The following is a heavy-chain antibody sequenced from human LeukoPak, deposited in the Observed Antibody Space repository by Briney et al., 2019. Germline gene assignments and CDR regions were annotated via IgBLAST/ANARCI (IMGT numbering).Heavy chain of an antibody. D-gene: IGHD3-10*01. CDR2: INHSGST. Sequence: TSETLSLTCAVYGGSFSGYYWSWIRQPPGKGPEWIGEINHSGSTNYNPSLKSRVTISVDTSKNQFSLKLSSVTAADTAVYYCAREVLWFGDPRCWFDPWGQGTLVTVSS. V-gene: IGHV4-34*01. CDR1: GGSFSGYY. J-gene: IGHJ5*02. CDR3: AREVLWFGDPRCWFDP.